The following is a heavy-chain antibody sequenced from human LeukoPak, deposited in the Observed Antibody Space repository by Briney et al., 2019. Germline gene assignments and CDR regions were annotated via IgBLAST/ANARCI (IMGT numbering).Heavy chain of an antibody. CDR1: GFTFSSFA. CDR2: ISGTGSRI. J-gene: IGHJ4*02. D-gene: IGHD3-16*02. Sequence: PTGGSLRLSCAASGFTFSSFAMSWVRQAPGKGLEWVSAISGTGSRIYYADSVKGRFTISRDNSKNTLYLLMNSLRAEDTAIYYCAKYAFGGAIVLYRHCDYWGQGTLVTVSS. V-gene: IGHV3-23*01. CDR3: AKYAFGGAIVLYRHCDY.